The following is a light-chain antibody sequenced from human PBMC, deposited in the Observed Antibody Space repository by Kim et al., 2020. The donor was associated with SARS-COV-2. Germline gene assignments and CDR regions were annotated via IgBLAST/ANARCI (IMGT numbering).Light chain of an antibody. CDR3: QQYGTSPHT. CDR2: GAS. V-gene: IGKV3-20*01. CDR1: QGVSTF. J-gene: IGKJ4*01. Sequence: EIVLTQSPGTLSLSPGERATLSCRASQGVSTFLAWYQQKPGQAPRLLIYGASSRATGVPDRFSGSGSGTDFTVTISRLEPEDFAVYYCQQYGTSPHTFGGGTKVDIK.